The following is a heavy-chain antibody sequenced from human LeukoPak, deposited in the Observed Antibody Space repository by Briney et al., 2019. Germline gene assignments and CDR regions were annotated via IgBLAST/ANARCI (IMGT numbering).Heavy chain of an antibody. CDR2: IYCSGST. J-gene: IGHJ5*02. CDR1: GGSISSGDYY. D-gene: IGHD2-15*01. CDR3: ARDLGYCSGGSCYSGPNWFDP. V-gene: IGHV4-30-4*01. Sequence: SQTLSLTCTVSGGSISSGDYYWSWIRQPPGKGLEWIGYIYCSGSTYYNPSLKSRVTISVDTSKNQLSLKLSSVTAADTAVYYCARDLGYCSGGSCYSGPNWFDPWGQGTLVTVSS.